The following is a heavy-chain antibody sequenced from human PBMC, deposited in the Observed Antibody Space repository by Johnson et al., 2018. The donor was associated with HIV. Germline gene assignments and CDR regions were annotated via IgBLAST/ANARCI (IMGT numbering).Heavy chain of an antibody. J-gene: IGHJ3*02. V-gene: IGHV3-66*01. CDR2: IYSGGST. CDR1: GFTVSSNY. CDR3: AYPREGSSWSNDAFDI. D-gene: IGHD6-13*01. Sequence: VQLVESGGGLVQPGGSLRLSCTASGFTVSSNYMSWVRQAPGKGLEWVSVIYSGGSTYYADSVKGRFTISRDNAKNTLYLQKNSLRAEDTAVEYCAYPREGSSWSNDAFDIWDQGTMVTVSS.